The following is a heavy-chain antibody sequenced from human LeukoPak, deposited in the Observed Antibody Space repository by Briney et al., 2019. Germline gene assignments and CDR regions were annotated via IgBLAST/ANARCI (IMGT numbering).Heavy chain of an antibody. CDR3: ARGRRYYDSSGYWC. V-gene: IGHV4-34*01. CDR1: GGSFSGYY. D-gene: IGHD3-22*01. Sequence: PSETLSLTCAVYGGSFSGYYWSWIRQPPGKGLEWIGEINHSGSTNYNPSLKSRVTISVDTSKNQFSLKLSSVTAADTAVYYCARGRRYYDSSGYWCWGQGTLVTVSS. CDR2: INHSGST. J-gene: IGHJ4*02.